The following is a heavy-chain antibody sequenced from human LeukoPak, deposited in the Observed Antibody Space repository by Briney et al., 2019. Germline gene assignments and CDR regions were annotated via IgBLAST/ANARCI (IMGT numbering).Heavy chain of an antibody. D-gene: IGHD1-26*01. CDR2: ITGSTGST. CDR1: GFTFSSYA. CDR3: AKRXXGSSGLYNFDY. V-gene: IGHV3-23*01. Sequence: GGSLRLSCAASGFTFSSYAMTWVRQPPGKGLEGVSSITGSTGSTYYADSVKGRFTISRDNSKNTLYLQMNSLRAEDTAVYYCAKRXXGSSGLYNFDYWGQGALV. J-gene: IGHJ4*02.